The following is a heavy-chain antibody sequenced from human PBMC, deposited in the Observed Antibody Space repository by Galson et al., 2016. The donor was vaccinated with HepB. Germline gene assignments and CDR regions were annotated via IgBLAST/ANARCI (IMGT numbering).Heavy chain of an antibody. Sequence: SVKVSCKASGYTFTAYSMHWVRQAPGQGLEWMGWINPNSGGTNYAQKFQGWVTMTRATSISTAYMELSRLTSDDTAVYYCARASSGWYHHYFVMDVWGQGTTVTVSS. V-gene: IGHV1-2*04. J-gene: IGHJ6*02. CDR2: INPNSGGT. CDR1: GYTFTAYS. D-gene: IGHD6-19*01. CDR3: ARASSGWYHHYFVMDV.